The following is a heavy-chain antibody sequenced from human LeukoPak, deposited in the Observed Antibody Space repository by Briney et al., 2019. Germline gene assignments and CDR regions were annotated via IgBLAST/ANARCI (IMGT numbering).Heavy chain of an antibody. CDR1: GYTFTSYG. D-gene: IGHD5-12*01. J-gene: IGHJ3*02. Sequence: ASVKVSCKASGYTFTSYGISWVRQAPGQGLEWMGWISAYNGNTNYARKLQGRVTMTTDTSTSTAYMELRSLRSDDTAVYYCARDLSGLSAFEIWGQGTMVTVSS. CDR2: ISAYNGNT. V-gene: IGHV1-18*01. CDR3: ARDLSGLSAFEI.